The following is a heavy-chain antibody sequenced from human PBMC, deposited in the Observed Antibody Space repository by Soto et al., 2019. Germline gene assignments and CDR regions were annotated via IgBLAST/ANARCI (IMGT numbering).Heavy chain of an antibody. Sequence: PSETLSLTCAVYGGSFSGYYWSWIRQPPGKGLEWIGEINHSGSTNYNPSLKSRVTISVGTSKNQFSLKLSSVTAADTAVYYCARGIEGDSNYARDGVDYWGQGTLVTVSS. CDR3: ARGIEGDSNYARDGVDY. D-gene: IGHD4-4*01. CDR2: INHSGST. CDR1: GGSFSGYY. J-gene: IGHJ4*02. V-gene: IGHV4-34*01.